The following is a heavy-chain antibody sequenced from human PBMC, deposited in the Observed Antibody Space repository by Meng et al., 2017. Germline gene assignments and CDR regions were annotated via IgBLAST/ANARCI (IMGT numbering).Heavy chain of an antibody. CDR3: ARWRYGDYVGRDWYFDL. CDR1: GGSISRGGYY. V-gene: IGHV4-31*03. CDR2: IYYSGST. D-gene: IGHD4-17*01. Sequence: QAELQEAGPGRVKPSQPLSLPCPVAGGSISRGGYYWSWIRQHPGKGLEWIGYIYYSGSTYYNPSLKSRVTISVDTSKNQFSLKLSSVTASDTAVYYCARWRYGDYVGRDWYFDLWGRGTLVTVSS. J-gene: IGHJ2*01.